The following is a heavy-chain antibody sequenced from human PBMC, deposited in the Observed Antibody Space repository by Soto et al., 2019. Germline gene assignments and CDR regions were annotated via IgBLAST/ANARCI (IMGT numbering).Heavy chain of an antibody. CDR1: GASMNNYY. D-gene: IGHD3-16*01. CDR3: ARSGHTFGGVV. CDR2: VYSSGST. J-gene: IGHJ4*02. Sequence: SETLSLTCTVSGASMNNYYGSWIRQPPGRGLEHIGYVYSSGSTVYNPSLKSRVTISVDTSNNQFSLKLTSVTAADTAIYYCARSGHTFGGVVWGQGILVTVSS. V-gene: IGHV4-59*01.